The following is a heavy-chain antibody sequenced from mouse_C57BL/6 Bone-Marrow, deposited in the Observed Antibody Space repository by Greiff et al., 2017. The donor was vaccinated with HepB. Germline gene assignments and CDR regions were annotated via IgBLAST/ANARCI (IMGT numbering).Heavy chain of an antibody. CDR3: TRVGMVTTLYYYAMDY. V-gene: IGHV5-9-1*02. J-gene: IGHJ4*01. Sequence: DVQLVESGEGLVKPGGSLKLSCAASGFTFSSYAMSWVRQTPEKRLEWVAYISSGGDYIYYADTVKGRFTISRDNARNTLYLQMSSLKSEDTAMYYCTRVGMVTTLYYYAMDYWGQGTSVTVSS. CDR2: ISSGGDYI. D-gene: IGHD2-1*01. CDR1: GFTFSSYA.